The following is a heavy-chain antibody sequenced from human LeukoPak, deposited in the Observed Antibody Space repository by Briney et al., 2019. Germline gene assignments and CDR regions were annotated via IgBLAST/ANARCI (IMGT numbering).Heavy chain of an antibody. V-gene: IGHV4-38-2*02. CDR1: GYSISSGYY. CDR2: IYHSGST. CDR3: AREVRQWLVRGWFDP. J-gene: IGHJ5*02. Sequence: SETLSLTCTVSGYSISSGYYWGWIRQPPGKGLEWIGSIYHSGSTYYNPSLKSRVTISVDTSKNQFSLKLSSVTAADTAVYYCAREVRQWLVRGWFDPWGQGTLVTVSS. D-gene: IGHD6-19*01.